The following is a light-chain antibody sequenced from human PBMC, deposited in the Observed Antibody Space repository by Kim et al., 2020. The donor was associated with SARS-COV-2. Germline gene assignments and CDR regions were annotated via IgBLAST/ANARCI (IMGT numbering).Light chain of an antibody. Sequence: QSALTHTPSASGSPGQSVTISCTGTRGDIGAYDSVSWFQQHPGKAPKLMIYEVTKRPSGVPDRFSGSKSGNMASLTVSGLQPDDEADYYCSSFAGYNNFVFGTGTKVTVL. J-gene: IGLJ1*01. V-gene: IGLV2-8*01. CDR1: RGDIGAYDS. CDR3: SSFAGYNNFV. CDR2: EVT.